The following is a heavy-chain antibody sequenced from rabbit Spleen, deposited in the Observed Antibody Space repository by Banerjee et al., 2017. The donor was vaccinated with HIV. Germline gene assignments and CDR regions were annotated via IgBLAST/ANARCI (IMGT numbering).Heavy chain of an antibody. CDR3: ARDLTGVIGWNFGW. Sequence: QSLEESGGDLVKPGASLTLTCTASGFDFSSNAMCWVRQALGKGLEWIGCIYPGSGFAYYASWAKGRFTFSKTSSTTVTLQMTSLTAADTATYFCARDLTGVIGWNFGWWGPGTLVTVS. CDR1: GFDFSSNA. CDR2: IYPGSGFA. D-gene: IGHD1-1*01. V-gene: IGHV1S40*01. J-gene: IGHJ4*01.